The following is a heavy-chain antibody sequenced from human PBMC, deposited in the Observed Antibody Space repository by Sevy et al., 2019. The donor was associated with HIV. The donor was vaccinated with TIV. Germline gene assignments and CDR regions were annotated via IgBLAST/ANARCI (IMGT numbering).Heavy chain of an antibody. CDR2: ISYDGSNK. V-gene: IGHV3-30-3*01. D-gene: IGHD6-13*01. J-gene: IGHJ4*02. CDR3: ASPGGSSWANIDY. CDR1: GFTFSSYA. Sequence: GGSLRLSCAASGFTFSSYAMHWVRQAPGKGLEWVAVISYDGSNKYYADSVKGRFTISRDNSKNTLYLQLNSLRAEDTAVYYCASPGGSSWANIDYWGQGTLVTVSS.